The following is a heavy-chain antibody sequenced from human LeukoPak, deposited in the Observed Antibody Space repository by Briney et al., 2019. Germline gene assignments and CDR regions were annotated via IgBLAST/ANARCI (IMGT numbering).Heavy chain of an antibody. J-gene: IGHJ3*02. V-gene: IGHV3-23*01. D-gene: IGHD2/OR15-2a*01. CDR3: ARKNDLFNAASDM. CDR1: GFTFSSYA. CDR2: ISGSGGST. Sequence: GGSLRLSCAASGFTFSSYAMSWLRQAPGKGLEWVSAISGSGGSTYYADSVKGRFTISRDNSKNTLSLQMNSLRAEDTAVYYCARKNDLFNAASDMWGQGTVVTVSS.